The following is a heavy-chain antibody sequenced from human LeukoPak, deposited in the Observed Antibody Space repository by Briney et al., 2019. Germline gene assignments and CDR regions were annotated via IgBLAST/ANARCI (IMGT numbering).Heavy chain of an antibody. CDR1: GFTFSSYS. CDR2: ISSSSSYI. V-gene: IGHV3-21*01. J-gene: IGHJ4*02. Sequence: GGSLRLSCAASGFTFSSYSLNWVRQAPGKGLEWVSSISSSSSYIYYADSVKGRFTISRDNAKNSLSLQMTSLRAEDTALYYCASSNNWSEFDYWGQGTLVTVSS. D-gene: IGHD1-1*01. CDR3: ASSNNWSEFDY.